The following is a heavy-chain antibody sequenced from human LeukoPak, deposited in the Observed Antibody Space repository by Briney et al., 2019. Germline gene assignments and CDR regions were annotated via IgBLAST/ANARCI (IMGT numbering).Heavy chain of an antibody. V-gene: IGHV3-9*01. Sequence: GGSLRLSCAASGFTFDDYAMHWVRQAPGKGLEWVSGISWNSGSIGYADSVKGRFTISRDNAKNSLYLQMNSLRAEDTALYYCAKATWAYSSSSTHFDYWGQGTLVTVSS. CDR1: GFTFDDYA. J-gene: IGHJ4*02. CDR3: AKATWAYSSSSTHFDY. D-gene: IGHD6-13*01. CDR2: ISWNSGSI.